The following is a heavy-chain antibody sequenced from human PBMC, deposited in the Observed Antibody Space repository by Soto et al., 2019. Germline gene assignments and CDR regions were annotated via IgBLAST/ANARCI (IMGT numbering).Heavy chain of an antibody. Sequence: SETLSLTCSVSGGSVRSGSYYWTWIRQPPGKGLEWIGYIYQSGTTNYNASLKSRVTISIDTSKNQFFLKLNSVTAADTAVYYRARDSSGRHDYWGQGTLVTVS. D-gene: IGHD3-22*01. CDR3: ARDSSGRHDY. CDR1: GGSVRSGSYY. V-gene: IGHV4-61*01. CDR2: IYQSGTT. J-gene: IGHJ4*02.